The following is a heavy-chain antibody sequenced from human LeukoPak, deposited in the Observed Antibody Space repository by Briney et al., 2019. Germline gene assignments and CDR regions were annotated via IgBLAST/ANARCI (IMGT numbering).Heavy chain of an antibody. CDR1: GYTFTSCD. V-gene: IGHV1-8*01. CDR2: MNPNSGNA. D-gene: IGHD6-19*01. CDR3: ARGRYSSGWYSRLGNWFDP. Sequence: ASVKVSCKASGYTFTSCDINWVRQATGQGLEWMGWMNPNSGNAGYAQKFQGRVTMTRNTSISTAYMELSSLRSEDTAVYYCARGRYSSGWYSRLGNWFDPWGQGTLVTVSS. J-gene: IGHJ5*02.